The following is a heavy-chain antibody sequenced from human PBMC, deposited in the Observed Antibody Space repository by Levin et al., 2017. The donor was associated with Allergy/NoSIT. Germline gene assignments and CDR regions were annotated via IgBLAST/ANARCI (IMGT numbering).Heavy chain of an antibody. CDR1: GFTFSSHW. J-gene: IGHJ5*02. Sequence: GGSLRLSCAASGFTFSSHWLHWVRQAPGKGLEWVSGINHDGSDTRYADSVKGRFTISRDNAINTLYLQMNSLGAEDTAVYYCTGEADTAMASWGQGTLVTVSS. CDR3: TGEADTAMAS. V-gene: IGHV3-74*01. D-gene: IGHD5-18*01. CDR2: INHDGSDT.